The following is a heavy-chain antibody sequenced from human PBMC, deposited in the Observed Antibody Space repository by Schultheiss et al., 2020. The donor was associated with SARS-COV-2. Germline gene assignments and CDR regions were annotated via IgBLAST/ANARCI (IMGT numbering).Heavy chain of an antibody. V-gene: IGHV1-2*02. CDR2: INPNSGGT. Sequence: ASVKVSCKASGYTFTGYYMHWVRQAPGQGLEWMGWINPNSGGTNYAQKFQGRVTMTRDTSISTAYMELSRLRSDDTAVYYCARGLFHKPSSSPPPYYFDYWGQGTLVTVSS. D-gene: IGHD6-6*01. CDR1: GYTFTGYY. J-gene: IGHJ4*02. CDR3: ARGLFHKPSSSPPPYYFDY.